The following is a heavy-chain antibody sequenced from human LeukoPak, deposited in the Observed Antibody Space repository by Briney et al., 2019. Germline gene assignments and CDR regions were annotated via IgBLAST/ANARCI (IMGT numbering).Heavy chain of an antibody. CDR2: MNPNSGNT. CDR1: GYTFTSYD. V-gene: IGHV1-8*02. CDR3: ASEDGSGDIFDY. Sequence: GASVKVSCKASGYTFTSYDINWVRQATGQGLEWMGWMNPNSGNTGYAQKFQGRVTMTRNTSISTAYMELSSLRSEDTAVYYCASEDGSGDIFDYWGQGTLVTVSS. D-gene: IGHD3-10*01. J-gene: IGHJ4*02.